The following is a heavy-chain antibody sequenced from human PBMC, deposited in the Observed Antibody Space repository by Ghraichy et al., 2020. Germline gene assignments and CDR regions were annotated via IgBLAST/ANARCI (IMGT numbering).Heavy chain of an antibody. CDR1: GYNFVGYD. J-gene: IGHJ4*02. V-gene: IGHV1-18*01. Sequence: ASVKVSCKASGYNFVGYDIIWVRQVPGQGLEWMGWMRGRNGGTKYGETFQGRRTMAADTSTGTAYMELMSLRPDDTAIYYCARESRGCLSKYYYYFDSWGQGYLDAVAS. CDR3: ARESRGCLSKYYYYFDS. D-gene: IGHD3-10*01. CDR2: MRGRNGGT.